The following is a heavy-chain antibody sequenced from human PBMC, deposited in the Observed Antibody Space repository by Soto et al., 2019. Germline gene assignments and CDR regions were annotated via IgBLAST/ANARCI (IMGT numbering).Heavy chain of an antibody. Sequence: QVQLVQSGAEVKTPGSSVTVSCKASGDTFTPYAISWVRQAPGQGLEWIGGIIPIAGTPTYAQKFQGRVTITEDRSTSTTSMELSRLTSEDTAVYYCARGYCVSSSCHSLESWGQGTPVTVSS. CDR1: GDTFTPYA. J-gene: IGHJ4*02. CDR3: ARGYCVSSSCHSLES. CDR2: IIPIAGTP. D-gene: IGHD2-15*01. V-gene: IGHV1-69*14.